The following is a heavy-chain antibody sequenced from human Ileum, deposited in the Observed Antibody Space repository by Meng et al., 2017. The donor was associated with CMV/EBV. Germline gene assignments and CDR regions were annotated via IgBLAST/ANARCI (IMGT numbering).Heavy chain of an antibody. V-gene: IGHV3-48*04. Sequence: GESLKISCAASGFTFSNYSMNWVRQTPGKGLEWVSYISGSSATIYYADSVKGRFTISRDNSKNSLYLQMNSLRAEDTAIYYCSRGPPAFREYFQHWGQGTLVTVSS. CDR3: SRGPPAFREYFQH. D-gene: IGHD2-2*01. J-gene: IGHJ1*01. CDR2: ISGSSATI. CDR1: GFTFSNYS.